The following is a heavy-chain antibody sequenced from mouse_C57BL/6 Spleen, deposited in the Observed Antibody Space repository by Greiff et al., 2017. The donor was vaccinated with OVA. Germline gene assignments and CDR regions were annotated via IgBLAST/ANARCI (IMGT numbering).Heavy chain of an antibody. D-gene: IGHD2-5*01. CDR3: ARLGYYSNYVDY. V-gene: IGHV1-55*01. J-gene: IGHJ2*01. CDR1: GYTFTSYW. CDR2: IYPGSGST. Sequence: QVQLQQPGAELVKPGASVKMSCKASGYTFTSYWITWVKQRPGQGLECIGDIYPGSGSTNYNEKFKSKATLTVDTSSSTAYMQLSSLTSEDSAVYYCARLGYYSNYVDYWGQGTTLTVSS.